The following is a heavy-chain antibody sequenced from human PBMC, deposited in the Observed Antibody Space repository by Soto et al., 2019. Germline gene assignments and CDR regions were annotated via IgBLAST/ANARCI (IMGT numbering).Heavy chain of an antibody. J-gene: IGHJ4*02. CDR3: ARENYFDY. CDR1: GFTFHNYW. CDR2: IKPDGSDK. Sequence: GGSLRLSCAASGFTFHNYWMGWVRQTPDKGLEWVANIKPDGSDKYYVDSVKGRFTISRDNAKNSLYLQMNSLRAEDTAVYYCARENYFDYWGPGTLVTVSS. V-gene: IGHV3-7*01.